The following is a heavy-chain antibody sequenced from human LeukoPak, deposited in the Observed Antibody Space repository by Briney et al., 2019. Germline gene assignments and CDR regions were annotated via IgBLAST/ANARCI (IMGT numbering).Heavy chain of an antibody. CDR2: INPNSGGT. CDR3: TRDLDIVATIINV. CDR1: GYTFTGYY. D-gene: IGHD2-21*01. V-gene: IGHV1-2*02. J-gene: IGHJ4*02. Sequence: ASVTVSCKASGYTFTGYYMHWVRQAPGQGLEWMGWINPNSGGTNYAQKFQGRVNMTRDTSTSTVYMELTRLTSNDTAVYFCTRDLDIVATIINVWGQGTLVTVSS.